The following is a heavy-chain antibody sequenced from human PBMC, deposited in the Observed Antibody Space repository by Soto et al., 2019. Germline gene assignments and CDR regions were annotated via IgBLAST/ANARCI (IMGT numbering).Heavy chain of an antibody. V-gene: IGHV1-2*02. CDR2: INPFKGDT. CDR3: ARVKVPAAILGAFDV. Sequence: ASVKVSCKASGYTFTGYYMHWVRQAPGQGLDWMGWINPFKGDTNSAARFQDRVSLTTDTSTRTAYMELRSLRSDDTAVYYCARVKVPAAILGAFDVWGQGTLVTVSS. D-gene: IGHD2-2*02. J-gene: IGHJ3*01. CDR1: GYTFTGYY.